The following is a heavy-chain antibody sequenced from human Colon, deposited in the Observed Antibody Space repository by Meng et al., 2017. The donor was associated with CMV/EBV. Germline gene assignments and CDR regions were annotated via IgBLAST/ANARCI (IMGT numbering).Heavy chain of an antibody. J-gene: IGHJ4*02. Sequence: LKISCAAPGINFDEYAMHWVRQVPGKGLEWVSGISWSSGSKVYADSVKGRFTISRDNAKSSVYLQMSSLRAEDTALYYCAKGRLKYSNGCRDYFEYWGQGTLVTVSS. CDR1: GINFDEYA. CDR3: AKGRLKYSNGCRDYFEY. V-gene: IGHV3-9*01. D-gene: IGHD5-18*01. CDR2: ISWSSGSK.